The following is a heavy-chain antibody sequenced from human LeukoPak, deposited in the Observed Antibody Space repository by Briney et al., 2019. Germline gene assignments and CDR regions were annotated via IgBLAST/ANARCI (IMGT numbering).Heavy chain of an antibody. CDR3: ARQLLWFGELGGMDV. CDR1: GGSISSYY. D-gene: IGHD3-10*01. V-gene: IGHV4-59*01. J-gene: IGHJ6*04. Sequence: SETLSLTCTDSGGSISSYYWSWIRQPPGKGLEWIGYIYYSGSTNYNPSLKSRVTISVDTSKNQFSLKLSSVTAADTAVYYCARQLLWFGELGGMDVWGKGTTVTVSS. CDR2: IYYSGST.